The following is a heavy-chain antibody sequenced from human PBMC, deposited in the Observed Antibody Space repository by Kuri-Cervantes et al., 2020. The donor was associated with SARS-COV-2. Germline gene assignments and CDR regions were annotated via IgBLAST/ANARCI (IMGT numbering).Heavy chain of an antibody. D-gene: IGHD1-1*01. CDR3: ARQRGRNYYMDV. V-gene: IGHV4-61*09. CDR2: IYTSGST. J-gene: IGHJ6*03. CDR1: GGSISSGSYY. Sequence: LRLSCTVSGGSISSGSYYWSWIRQPAGKGLEWIGYIYTSGSTNYNPSLKSRVTISVDTSKNQFSLKLSSVTAADTAVYYCARQRGRNYYMDVWGKGTTVTVSS.